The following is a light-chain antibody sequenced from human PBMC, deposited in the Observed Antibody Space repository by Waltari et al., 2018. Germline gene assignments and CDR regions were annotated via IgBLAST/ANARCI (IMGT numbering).Light chain of an antibody. CDR3: QQSSNWPLT. CDR1: QSVSTY. CDR2: DAS. J-gene: IGKJ4*01. V-gene: IGKV3-11*01. Sequence: EIVLTQSPATLSLSPGERATLSCRASQSVSTYLAWYQQKPGQAPRLLIYDASNRATGMPARCSGSGYGTDFTISISSLEPEDFAIYYCQQSSNWPLTFGGGTKVEIK.